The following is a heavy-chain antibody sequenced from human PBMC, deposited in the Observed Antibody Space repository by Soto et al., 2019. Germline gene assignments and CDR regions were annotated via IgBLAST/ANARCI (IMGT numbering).Heavy chain of an antibody. Sequence: QVQLVQSGAEVTKPGSSVKVSCKASGGTFINYAISWVRQAPGQGLEWMGGTIPIFGTPNYAQKFQGRVTITADESTGTAYMELSSLRSEDTAVYYCARWSSCSSAYYYYGMDVWGQGTTVIVSS. J-gene: IGHJ6*02. CDR1: GGTFINYA. V-gene: IGHV1-69*01. D-gene: IGHD2-2*01. CDR3: ARWSSCSSAYYYYGMDV. CDR2: TIPIFGTP.